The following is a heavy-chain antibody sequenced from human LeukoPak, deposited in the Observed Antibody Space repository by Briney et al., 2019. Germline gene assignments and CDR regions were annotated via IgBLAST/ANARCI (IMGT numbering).Heavy chain of an antibody. CDR2: IYYSGIT. V-gene: IGHV4-59*01. CDR3: AAAGSRVRRYFQH. J-gene: IGHJ1*01. D-gene: IGHD3-16*01. Sequence: YIYYSGITNYNPSLKSRVTISVDTSKNQFSLKLSSVTAADTAVYYCAAAGSRVRRYFQHWGQGTLVTVSS.